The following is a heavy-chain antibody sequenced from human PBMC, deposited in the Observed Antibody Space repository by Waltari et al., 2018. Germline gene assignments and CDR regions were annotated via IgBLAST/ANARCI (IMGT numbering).Heavy chain of an antibody. V-gene: IGHV3-21*01. Sequence: EVRLVESGGGLVKPGGSLRLSCAASGFNFNNYNMNWVRQAPGKGLEWVSSISSNSGHIFYGDSVKGRFTISRDNTKNSLFLQMNSLRADDTAIYYCARLWFGESSHHLDYWGQGTRVTVSS. D-gene: IGHD3-10*01. J-gene: IGHJ4*02. CDR2: ISSNSGHI. CDR1: GFNFNNYN. CDR3: ARLWFGESSHHLDY.